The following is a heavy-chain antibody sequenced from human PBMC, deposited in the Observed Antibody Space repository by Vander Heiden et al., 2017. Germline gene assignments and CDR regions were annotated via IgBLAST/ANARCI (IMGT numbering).Heavy chain of an antibody. CDR2: IWYDGSNK. D-gene: IGHD6-13*01. J-gene: IGHJ4*02. CDR3: ARDFEQQLVRNYFDY. V-gene: IGHV3-33*01. CDR1: GFTFSSYG. Sequence: QVQLLESGGGVVQPGRSLRLSCAASGFTFSSYGMHWVRQAPGKGLEWVAVIWYDGSNKYYADSVKGRFTISRDNSKNTLYLQMNSLRAEDTAVYYCARDFEQQLVRNYFDYWGQGTLVTVSS.